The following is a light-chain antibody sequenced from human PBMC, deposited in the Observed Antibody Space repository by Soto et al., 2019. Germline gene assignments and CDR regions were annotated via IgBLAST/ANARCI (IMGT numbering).Light chain of an antibody. CDR3: QQYDNYPLT. J-gene: IGKJ4*01. CDR2: DAS. CDR1: QSITTW. Sequence: DIQMTQSPSTLSASVGDRVTITCRASQSITTWLAWYQQQPGKAPKLLIYDASSLESGVPSRFSGSGSGTELTLTISNLQPDDFVTYYCQQYDNYPLTFGGGTKVDIK. V-gene: IGKV1-5*01.